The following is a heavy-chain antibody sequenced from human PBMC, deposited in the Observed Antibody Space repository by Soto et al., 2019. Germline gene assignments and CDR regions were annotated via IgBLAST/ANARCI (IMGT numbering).Heavy chain of an antibody. V-gene: IGHV3-30-3*01. Sequence: GGSLRLSCAASGFTFSSYAMHWVRQAPGKGLEWVAVISYDGSNKYYADSVKGRFTISRDNSKNTLYLQMNSLRAEDTAVYYCARGGSKVRYYYGMDVWGQGTTVTVSS. CDR3: ARGGSKVRYYYGMDV. CDR1: GFTFSSYA. J-gene: IGHJ6*02. D-gene: IGHD6-25*01. CDR2: ISYDGSNK.